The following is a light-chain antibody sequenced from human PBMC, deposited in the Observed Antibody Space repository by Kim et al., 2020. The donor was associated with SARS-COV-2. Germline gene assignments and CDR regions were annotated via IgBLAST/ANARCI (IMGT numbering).Light chain of an antibody. V-gene: IGKV3-20*01. CDR1: QSVSNSY. Sequence: EIVLTQSPGTLSLSPGERATLSCRASQSVSNSYLAWYQQKPGQAPRLLFYGASSRFSGSGSGTDFTLTITRLEPEDFAVYYCQQFGTLPITFGQGTRLEIK. CDR3: QQFGTLPIT. J-gene: IGKJ5*01. CDR2: GAS.